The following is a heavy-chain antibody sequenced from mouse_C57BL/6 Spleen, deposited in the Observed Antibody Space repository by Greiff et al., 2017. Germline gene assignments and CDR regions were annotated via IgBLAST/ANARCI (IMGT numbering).Heavy chain of an antibody. Sequence: QVQLQQSGPGLVQPSQSLSITCTVSGFSLTSYGVHWVRQSPGKGLEWLGVIWRGGSTDYNAAFMSRLSITKDNSKSQVFFKMNSLQADDTAIYXCAKNYGSSYYAMDYWGQGTSVTVSS. J-gene: IGHJ4*01. CDR1: GFSLTSYG. D-gene: IGHD1-1*01. CDR2: IWRGGST. CDR3: AKNYGSSYYAMDY. V-gene: IGHV2-5*01.